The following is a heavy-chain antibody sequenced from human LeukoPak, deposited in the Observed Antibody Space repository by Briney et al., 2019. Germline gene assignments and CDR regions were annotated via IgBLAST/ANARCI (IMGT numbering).Heavy chain of an antibody. D-gene: IGHD3-10*01. CDR3: ARDYYGSELFDY. CDR1: GGSISSGGYY. V-gene: IGHV4-61*08. CDR2: IYYSGST. Sequence: PSETLSLTCTVSGGSISSGGYYWSWIRQHPGKGLEWIGYIYYSGSTNYNPSLKSRVTMSVDTSKNQFSLKLSSVTAADTAVYYCARDYYGSELFDYWGQGTLVTVSS. J-gene: IGHJ4*02.